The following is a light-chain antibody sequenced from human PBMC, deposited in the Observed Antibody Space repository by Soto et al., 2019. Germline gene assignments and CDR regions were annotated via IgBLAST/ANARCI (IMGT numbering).Light chain of an antibody. Sequence: DIQMTQSPSSLSASVGDRVTITCQASQDISNYLNWYQQKPGKAPKLLIYDASNLETGVPSRFSGSGSGTDFPFTISSLQPEDIATYYCQQYDNLPPLTVGGGTKVEIK. V-gene: IGKV1-33*01. CDR3: QQYDNLPPLT. J-gene: IGKJ4*01. CDR2: DAS. CDR1: QDISNY.